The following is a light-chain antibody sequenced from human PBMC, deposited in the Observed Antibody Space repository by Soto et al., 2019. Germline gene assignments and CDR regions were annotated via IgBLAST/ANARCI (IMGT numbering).Light chain of an antibody. CDR2: GVS. CDR1: QPVSSNF. CDR3: QQYGNSPIT. Sequence: ELVLTQSPGTLSLSPGESAALSCRASQPVSSNFLAWYQQKPGQAPRLLIYGVSSRASGIPDRFFGSWSGTDFTLTINRLEPEDFAVYYCQQYGNSPITFGQGTRLEIK. J-gene: IGKJ5*01. V-gene: IGKV3-20*01.